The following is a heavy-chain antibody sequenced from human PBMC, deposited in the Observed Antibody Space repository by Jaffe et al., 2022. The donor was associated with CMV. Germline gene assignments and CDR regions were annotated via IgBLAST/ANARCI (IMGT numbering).Heavy chain of an antibody. D-gene: IGHD3-3*01. J-gene: IGHJ4*02. CDR2: IYYSGST. CDR3: ARPREGFWSGYRD. CDR1: GGSISSSSYY. V-gene: IGHV4-39*01. Sequence: QLQLQESGPGLVKPSETLSLTCTVSGGSISSSSYYWGWIRQPPGKGLEWIGSIYYSGSTYYNPSLKSRVTISVDTSKNQFSLKLSSVTAADTAVYYCARPREGFWSGYRDWGQGTLVTVSS.